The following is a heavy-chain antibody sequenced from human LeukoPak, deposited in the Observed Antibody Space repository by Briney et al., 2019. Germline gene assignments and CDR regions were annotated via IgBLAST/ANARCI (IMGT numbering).Heavy chain of an antibody. J-gene: IGHJ4*02. CDR2: IKSKSDGGTT. D-gene: IGHD1-1*01. Sequence: GGSLRLSCVASGFTFTDAWMNWVRQVPGKGLEWDGRIKSKSDGGTTDYTAPVKGRFTISRDDSKNTLYLQMNSLKIEDTAIYYCTTGRPWADCWGQGTLVTVSS. CDR3: TTGRPWADC. CDR1: GFTFTDAW. V-gene: IGHV3-15*01.